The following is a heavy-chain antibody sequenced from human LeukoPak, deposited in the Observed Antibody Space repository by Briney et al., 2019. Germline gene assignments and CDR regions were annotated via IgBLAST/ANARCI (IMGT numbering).Heavy chain of an antibody. CDR3: ARGNTSAWYPFDY. J-gene: IGHJ4*02. CDR1: GFTFSDHY. CDR2: TGNKANSYTT. D-gene: IGHD6-19*01. V-gene: IGHV3-72*01. Sequence: GGSLRLSCAASGFTFSDHYMDWVRQAPGKGLEWVGRTGNKANSYTTEYAASVKGRFTISRDDSKNSLFLQMNGLKSEDTAVYYCARGNTSAWYPFDYWGQGTLVTVSS.